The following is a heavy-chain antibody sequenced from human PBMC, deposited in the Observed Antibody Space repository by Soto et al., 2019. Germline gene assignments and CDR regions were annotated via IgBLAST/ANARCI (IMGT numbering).Heavy chain of an antibody. V-gene: IGHV3-43*01. Sequence: DVHLVESWGVVVQPGGSLRLSCAASGFTFDDHNMHWVRQASGKGLEWVSRISWDGETTYYADSVKGRFTISRDNSKNSLYLQMNALTTEDTALYYCAASQGDYWGQGTLVTVAS. CDR3: AASQGDY. CDR1: GFTFDDHN. J-gene: IGHJ4*02. CDR2: ISWDGETT.